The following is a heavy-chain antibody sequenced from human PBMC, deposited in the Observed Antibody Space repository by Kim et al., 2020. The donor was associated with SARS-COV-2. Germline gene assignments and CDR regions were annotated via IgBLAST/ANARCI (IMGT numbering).Heavy chain of an antibody. CDR3: ARARATSITIFGVVIVHNFDY. CDR1: GGSISSGDYY. D-gene: IGHD3-3*01. J-gene: IGHJ4*02. Sequence: SETLSLTCTVSGGSISSGDYYWSWLRQPPGKGLEWIGYIYYSGSTYYNPSLKSRVTISVDSSKNQSSLKLSSVTAADTAVYYCARARATSITIFGVVIVHNFDYGGQGTLRTVPS. V-gene: IGHV4-30-4*01. CDR2: IYYSGST.